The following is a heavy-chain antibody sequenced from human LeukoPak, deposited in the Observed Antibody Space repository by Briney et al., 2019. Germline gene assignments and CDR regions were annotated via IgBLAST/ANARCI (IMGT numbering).Heavy chain of an antibody. CDR3: ARELAWIQLWLTLSHSNAFDI. J-gene: IGHJ3*02. D-gene: IGHD5-18*01. Sequence: SETLSLTCTVSGGSISSSSYYWGWIRQPPGKGLEWIGSIYYSGSTYYNPSLKSRVTISVDTSKNQFSLKLSSVTAADTAVYYCARELAWIQLWLTLSHSNAFDIWGQGTMVTVSS. CDR1: GGSISSSSYY. CDR2: IYYSGST. V-gene: IGHV4-39*07.